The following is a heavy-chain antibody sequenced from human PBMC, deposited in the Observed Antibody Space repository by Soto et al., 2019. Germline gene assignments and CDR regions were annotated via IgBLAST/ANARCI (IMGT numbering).Heavy chain of an antibody. CDR3: ARQIYDSDTGPNFQYYFDS. CDR2: IDPSDSQT. D-gene: IGHD3-22*01. V-gene: IGHV5-10-1*01. CDR1: GYSFSCYW. Sequence: ESLKISCRSSGYSFSCYWITWVRQKPGKGLEWMGRIDPSDSQTYYSPSFRGHVTISVTKSITTVFLQWSSLRASDTAMYYCARQIYDSDTGPNFQYYFDSWGQGTPVTVSS. J-gene: IGHJ4*02.